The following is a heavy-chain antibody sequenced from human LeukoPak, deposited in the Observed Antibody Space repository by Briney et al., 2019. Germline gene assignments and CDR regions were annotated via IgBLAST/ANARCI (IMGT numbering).Heavy chain of an antibody. Sequence: GGSLKLSCAVAGLGVSAYSISWVRQAPGKGLEWVSLISGGGAKHYAHSVKGRFTISRDISRNTVHLQMSSVRVDDTAVYYCVRESLRGDYFDYWGRGTLVTVSS. CDR1: GLGVSAYS. CDR2: ISGGGAK. CDR3: VRESLRGDYFDY. J-gene: IGHJ4*02. D-gene: IGHD4-17*01. V-gene: IGHV3-53*01.